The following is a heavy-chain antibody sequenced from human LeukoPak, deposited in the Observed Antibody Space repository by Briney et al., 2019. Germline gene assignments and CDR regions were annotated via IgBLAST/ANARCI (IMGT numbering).Heavy chain of an antibody. CDR1: GFTFSSYW. J-gene: IGHJ4*02. D-gene: IGHD5-12*01. Sequence: PGGSLRLFCAASGFTFSSYWMQWVRQATGKGLVWVSRIDGEGSSTNYAASVKGRFTISRDNAKNTLYLQMNSLRAEDTAVYYCARGYSGYFYYWGQGTLVTVSS. V-gene: IGHV3-74*01. CDR2: IDGEGSST. CDR3: ARGYSGYFYY.